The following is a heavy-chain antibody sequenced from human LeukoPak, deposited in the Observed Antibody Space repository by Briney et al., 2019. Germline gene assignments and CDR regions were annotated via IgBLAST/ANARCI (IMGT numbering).Heavy chain of an antibody. J-gene: IGHJ5*02. D-gene: IGHD2-15*01. CDR1: GGSFSGYY. V-gene: IGHV4-59*01. Sequence: SETLSLTCAVYGGSFSGYYWSWIRQPPGKGLEWIGYIYDSGSTNYNPSLKTRLTISVDTSKNQFSLKLTSVTAADTAMYYCARGGSPRFDPWGQGTLVTVSS. CDR2: IYDSGST. CDR3: ARGGSPRFDP.